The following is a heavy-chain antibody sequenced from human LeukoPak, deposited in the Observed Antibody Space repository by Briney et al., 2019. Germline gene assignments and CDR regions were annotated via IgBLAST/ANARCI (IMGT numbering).Heavy chain of an antibody. J-gene: IGHJ4*02. V-gene: IGHV1-2*02. CDR1: GYTFRQYS. Sequence: GASVKVSCKASGYTFRQYSISWVRQAPGQGLEWMGWINPNSGGTNYAQKFQGRVTMTRDTSISTAYMELSRLRSDDTAVYYCARGVLWFETADWGQGTLVTVSS. CDR3: ARGVLWFETAD. D-gene: IGHD3-10*01. CDR2: INPNSGGT.